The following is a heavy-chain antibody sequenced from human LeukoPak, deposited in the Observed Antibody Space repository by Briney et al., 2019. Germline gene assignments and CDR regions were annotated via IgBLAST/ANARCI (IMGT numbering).Heavy chain of an antibody. Sequence: GGSLRLSCAASGFPFNAMNWVRQAPGKGLEWVSVIAGSDGFTPYADSVKGRFTISRDNSKNTVYLQMNRLRVEDTALYYCVRSLDYWGQGTLVTVSS. CDR3: VRSLDY. CDR1: GFPFNA. V-gene: IGHV3-23*01. CDR2: IAGSDGFT. J-gene: IGHJ4*02.